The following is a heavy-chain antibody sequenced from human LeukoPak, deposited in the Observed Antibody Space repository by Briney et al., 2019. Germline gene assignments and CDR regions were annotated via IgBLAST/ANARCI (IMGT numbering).Heavy chain of an antibody. CDR1: GFTFSSYG. CDR3: ARDLTSSGSYDF. Sequence: PGGSLRLSCAASGFTFSSYGIHWVRQAPGKGLEWAAVIWYDGSNKYYADSMKGRFTISRDNSKNTLYLQMNSLRAEDTAVYYCARDLTSSGSYDFWGQGTLVTVSS. J-gene: IGHJ4*02. CDR2: IWYDGSNK. V-gene: IGHV3-33*01. D-gene: IGHD3-22*01.